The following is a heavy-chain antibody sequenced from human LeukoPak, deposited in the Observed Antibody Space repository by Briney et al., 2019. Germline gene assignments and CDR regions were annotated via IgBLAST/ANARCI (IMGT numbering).Heavy chain of an antibody. CDR2: ISSSSSYI. CDR1: GFTFSSYS. Sequence: PGGSLRLSCAASGFTFSSYSMNWVRQAPGKGLEWVSSISSSSSYIYYADSVKGRFTISRDNAKNSLYLQMNSLRAEDTAVYYCARDTYGYCSSTSCYGVNWFDPRGRGTLVTVSS. CDR3: ARDTYGYCSSTSCYGVNWFDP. V-gene: IGHV3-21*01. D-gene: IGHD2-2*03. J-gene: IGHJ5*02.